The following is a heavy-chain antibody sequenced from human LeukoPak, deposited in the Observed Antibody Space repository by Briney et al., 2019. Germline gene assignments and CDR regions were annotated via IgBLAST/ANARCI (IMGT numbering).Heavy chain of an antibody. CDR1: GFVFTNHA. CDR2: ISGGGRTT. V-gene: IGHV3-23*01. Sequence: GGSLRLSCAASGFVFTNHAISWVRQAPGRGLEWVSVISGGGRTTEYADSVKGRFTVSRDISQNTVSLQMNSLRVEDTGIYYCAKNFMVKRYIDSSGQGTQVTVSS. D-gene: IGHD5-18*01. J-gene: IGHJ4*02. CDR3: AKNFMVKRYIDS.